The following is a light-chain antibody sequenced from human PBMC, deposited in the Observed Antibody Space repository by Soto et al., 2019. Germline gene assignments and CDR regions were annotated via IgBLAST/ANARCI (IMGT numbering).Light chain of an antibody. CDR3: QQYYSTPPT. CDR2: WAS. J-gene: IGKJ3*01. CDR1: QSGLSSSNNRNY. V-gene: IGKV4-1*01. Sequence: DIVMTQSPDSLAVSLGERATINFKTRQSGLSSSNNRNYLAWYQQKPGQPPKLLIYWASTRESGVPDRFSGSGSGTDFILTISSLQAEDVAVYYCQQYYSTPPTFGPGTKVDIK.